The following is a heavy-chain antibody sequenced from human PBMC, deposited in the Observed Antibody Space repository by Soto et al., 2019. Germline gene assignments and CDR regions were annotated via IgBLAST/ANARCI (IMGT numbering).Heavy chain of an antibody. CDR1: GYTFTSYG. CDR2: ISAYNGNT. CDR3: ARGSDYGDYADWFDP. Sequence: ASVKVSCKASGYTFTSYGISWVRQAPGQGLEWMGWISAYNGNTNYAQKLQGRVTMTTDTSTSTAYMELRSLRSDDTAVYYCARGSDYGDYADWFDPWGQGTLVTVSS. J-gene: IGHJ5*02. V-gene: IGHV1-18*01. D-gene: IGHD4-17*01.